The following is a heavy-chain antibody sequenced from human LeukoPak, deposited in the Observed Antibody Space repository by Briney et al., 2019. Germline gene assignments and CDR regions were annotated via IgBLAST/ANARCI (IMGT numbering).Heavy chain of an antibody. Sequence: SETLSLTCTVSGVSISSGHYFWAWIRQPPGRRLECIASVPYSGSTYYDPSFNGRVTLSVDTSKNQFSLRLSSVTAADTAVFYCARHRAEMATITDDAFDIWGQGTTVTVSS. CDR1: GVSISSGHYF. J-gene: IGHJ3*02. CDR2: VPYSGST. CDR3: ARHRAEMATITDDAFDI. D-gene: IGHD5-24*01. V-gene: IGHV4-39*01.